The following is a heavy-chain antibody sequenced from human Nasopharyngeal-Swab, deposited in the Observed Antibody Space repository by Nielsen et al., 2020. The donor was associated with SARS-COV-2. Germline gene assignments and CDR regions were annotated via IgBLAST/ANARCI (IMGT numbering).Heavy chain of an antibody. V-gene: IGHV3-13*01. CDR3: ARGFWSGYFSYMDV. D-gene: IGHD3-3*01. CDR1: GFTFSSYD. Sequence: GESLKISCAASGFTFSSYDMHWVRQATGKGLEWVSAIGTAGDTYYPGSVKGRFTISRENAKNSSRENAKNSLYLQMNSLRAGDTAVYYCARGFWSGYFSYMDVWGKGTTVTVSS. J-gene: IGHJ6*03. CDR2: IGTAGDT.